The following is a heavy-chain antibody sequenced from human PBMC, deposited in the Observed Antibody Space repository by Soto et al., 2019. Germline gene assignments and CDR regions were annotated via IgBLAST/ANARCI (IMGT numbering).Heavy chain of an antibody. D-gene: IGHD3-10*01. CDR1: GFTFSSYA. CDR3: AKDLLLWFGGVVRWFDH. Sequence: EVQLLESGGGLVQPGGSLRLSCAASGFTFSSYAMSWVRQAPGKGLEWVSAISGSGGSTYYADSVKGRFTISRDNSKNTLYLQMNSLRAEDTDVYYCAKDLLLWFGGVVRWFDHWGQGTLVTVSS. J-gene: IGHJ5*02. CDR2: ISGSGGST. V-gene: IGHV3-23*01.